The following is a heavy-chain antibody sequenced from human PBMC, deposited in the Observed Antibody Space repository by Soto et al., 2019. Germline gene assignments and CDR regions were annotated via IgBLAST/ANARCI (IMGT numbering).Heavy chain of an antibody. CDR1: GFTFSNYA. V-gene: IGHV3-23*01. CDR3: AKDRVTATYYYYGMDV. J-gene: IGHJ6*02. D-gene: IGHD2-15*01. Sequence: GGSLRLSCAASGFTFSNYAMSWVRQAPGKGLEWVSAISGSGGWTYYADSVKGRFTIPRDNSKNTLYLQMNSLRAEDTALYYCAKDRVTATYYYYGMDVWGQGTTVTVSS. CDR2: ISGSGGWT.